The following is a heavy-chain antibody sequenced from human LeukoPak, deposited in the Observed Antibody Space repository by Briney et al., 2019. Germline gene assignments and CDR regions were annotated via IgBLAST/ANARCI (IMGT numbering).Heavy chain of an antibody. CDR1: GGSFSGYY. CDR2: INLSGST. V-gene: IGHV4-34*01. Sequence: SETLSLTCAVYGGSFSGYYWSWIRQPPGKGLEWIGEINLSGSTNYNPSLKRRVTISVDTSKNQFSLKLSSVTAADTAVYYCARGRVVVVPAAMSYYYYYYMDVWGKGTTVTVSS. CDR3: ARGRVVVVPAAMSYYYYYYMDV. D-gene: IGHD2-2*01. J-gene: IGHJ6*03.